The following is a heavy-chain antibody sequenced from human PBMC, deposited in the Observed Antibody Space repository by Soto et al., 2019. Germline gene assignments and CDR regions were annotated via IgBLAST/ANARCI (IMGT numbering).Heavy chain of an antibody. J-gene: IGHJ4*02. V-gene: IGHV4-34*01. CDR3: ARDKITGLFDY. D-gene: IGHD2-8*02. CDR2: INHSGST. Sequence: QVQLQQWGAGLLKPSETLSLTCAVYGGSFSGYSWTWIRQPPGTGLEWIGEINHSGSTNYNPSLKSRVTISVDTYKNQFSLKLTSVTAAATAVYYCARDKITGLFDYWGQGTLVTVSS. CDR1: GGSFSGYS.